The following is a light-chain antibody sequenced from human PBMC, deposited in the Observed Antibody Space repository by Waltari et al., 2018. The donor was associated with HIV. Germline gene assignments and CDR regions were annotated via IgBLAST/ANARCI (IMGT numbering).Light chain of an antibody. Sequence: EIVLTQSPATLSLSPGERATLSCRASQSVSTYLAWYQQKSGQSPRLLIYDASIRATGIPARFSGSGSGTGCTLTSSSLEPEEFSVYYCQQRSNWPPAPTFGGGTKVEIK. CDR2: DAS. V-gene: IGKV3-11*01. J-gene: IGKJ4*01. CDR3: QQRSNWPPAPT. CDR1: QSVSTY.